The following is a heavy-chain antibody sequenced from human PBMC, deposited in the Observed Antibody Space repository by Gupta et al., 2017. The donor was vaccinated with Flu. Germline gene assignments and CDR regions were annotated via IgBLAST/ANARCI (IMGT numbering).Heavy chain of an antibody. Sequence: EVQLVESGGGLVQPGGSLTLSCAASGFIFSDSAMHWVRQASGKGLEWVGRIRRKANNYAKTYAASVKGRFTISRDDSKSTAFLQMNSLKTEDTAVDDGTDGWNNEQGWGQGTRVTVSS. CDR1: GFIFSDSA. CDR3: TDGWNNEQG. V-gene: IGHV3-73*02. D-gene: IGHD1/OR15-1a*01. CDR2: IRRKANNYAK. J-gene: IGHJ1*01.